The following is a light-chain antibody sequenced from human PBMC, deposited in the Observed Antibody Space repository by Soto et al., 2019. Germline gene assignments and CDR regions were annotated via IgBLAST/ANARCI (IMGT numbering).Light chain of an antibody. CDR1: QRVSSSY. V-gene: IGKV3-20*01. CDR3: QQYGSSPWYT. Sequence: EIVLTQSPGTLSLSPGERATLSCRASQRVSSSYLAWYQQKPGQAPRLLIYGASSRATGIPDRFSGSGSGPDFTRTISRLEPEDCAVYYCQQYGSSPWYTFGQGTKLEIK. J-gene: IGKJ2*01. CDR2: GAS.